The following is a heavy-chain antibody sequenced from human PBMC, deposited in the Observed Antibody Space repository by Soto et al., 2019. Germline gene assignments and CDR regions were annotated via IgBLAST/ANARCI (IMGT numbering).Heavy chain of an antibody. CDR3: SKAQHGIRGWLPVSAVQLNLSSDL. J-gene: IGHJ2*01. CDR2: ISFDGGNT. D-gene: IGHD2-2*01. Sequence: KGLECVAVISFDGGNTYYANSVKGRFTVSRDNSKNTLFLQMNSLRTEDTALFFFSKAQHGIRGWLPVSAVQLNLSSDL. V-gene: IGHV3-30*18.